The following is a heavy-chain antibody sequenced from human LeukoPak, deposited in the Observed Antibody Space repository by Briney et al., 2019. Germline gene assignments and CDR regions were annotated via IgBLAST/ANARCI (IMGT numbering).Heavy chain of an antibody. V-gene: IGHV3-21*01. CDR1: GFTFSSYS. D-gene: IGHD1-26*01. J-gene: IGHJ4*02. CDR3: ARDDEWELHDY. Sequence: GGSLRLSCAASGFTFSSYSMNWVRQAPGKGLDWVSSISSSSSYIYYADSVKGRFTISRDNAKNSLYLQMNSLRAEDTAVYYCARDDEWELHDYWGQGTLVTVSS. CDR2: ISSSSSYI.